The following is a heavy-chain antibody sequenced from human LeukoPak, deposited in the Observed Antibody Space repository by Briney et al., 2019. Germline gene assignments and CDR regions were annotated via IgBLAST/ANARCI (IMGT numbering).Heavy chain of an antibody. V-gene: IGHV1-69*05. CDR1: GYTFTSYG. J-gene: IGHJ3*02. CDR2: IIPIFGTA. CDR3: LNSIFGAVDDAFDI. Sequence: ASVKVSCKASGYTFTSYGISWVRQAPGQGLEWMGGIIPIFGTANYAQKFQGRVTITTDESTSTAYMELSSLRSEDTAVYYCLNSIFGAVDDAFDIWGQGTMVTVSS. D-gene: IGHD3-3*01.